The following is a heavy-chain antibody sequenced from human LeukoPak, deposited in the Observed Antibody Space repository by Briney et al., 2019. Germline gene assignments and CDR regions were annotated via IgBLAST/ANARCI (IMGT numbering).Heavy chain of an antibody. CDR1: GFTFSNAW. V-gene: IGHV3-15*01. D-gene: IGHD5-18*01. CDR2: IISKTDGGTK. Sequence: GSPRLSCAASGFTFSNAWMSWVRQAPGKGLEWVGRIISKTDGGTKDYAAPVKGRLTISRDDSKNTLYLQMNSQKTEDTAVYYCTTDIPYGYYADWFDPWGQGALVTVSS. J-gene: IGHJ5*02. CDR3: TTDIPYGYYADWFDP.